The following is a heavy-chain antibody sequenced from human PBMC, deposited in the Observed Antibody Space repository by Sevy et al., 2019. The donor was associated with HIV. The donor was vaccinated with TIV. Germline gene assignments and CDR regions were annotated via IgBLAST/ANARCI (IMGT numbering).Heavy chain of an antibody. CDR3: ARAGGGNGSNY. J-gene: IGHJ4*02. Sequence: GGSLRLSCAASGFTFSSYSMNWVRQAPGKGLEWVSSISSSSSYIYYADSVKGRFTISRDNAKNSLYLRMNSLRAEDTAVYYCARAGGGNGSNYWGQGTLVTVSS. D-gene: IGHD2-21*01. V-gene: IGHV3-21*01. CDR1: GFTFSSYS. CDR2: ISSSSSYI.